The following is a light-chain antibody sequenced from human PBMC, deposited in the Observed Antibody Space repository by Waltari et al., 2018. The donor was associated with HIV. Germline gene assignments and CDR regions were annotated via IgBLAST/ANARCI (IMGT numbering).Light chain of an antibody. CDR1: SSDVGGYNH. Sequence: QSALTQPPSASGSPGQSVTISCTGTSSDVGGYNHVPWYQQHPGKAPKLMIYEVSKRPSGVPDRLSGSKSGNTASLTVSGLQAEDEADYYCNSYAGSNNWVFGGGTKLTVL. V-gene: IGLV2-8*01. CDR2: EVS. CDR3: NSYAGSNNWV. J-gene: IGLJ3*02.